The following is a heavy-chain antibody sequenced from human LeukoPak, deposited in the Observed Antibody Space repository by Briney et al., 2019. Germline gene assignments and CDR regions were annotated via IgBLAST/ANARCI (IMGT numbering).Heavy chain of an antibody. CDR1: GFTFSSYA. V-gene: IGHV3-30*04. J-gene: IGHJ4*02. Sequence: PGGSLRLSCAASGFTFSSYAMHWVRQAPGKGLEWVAVISYDGSNKCYADSVKGRFTISRDNSKNTLYLQVNSLRAEDTAVYYCARAGDSLEYFDYWGQGTLVTVSS. CDR3: ARAGDSLEYFDY. CDR2: ISYDGSNK. D-gene: IGHD7-27*01.